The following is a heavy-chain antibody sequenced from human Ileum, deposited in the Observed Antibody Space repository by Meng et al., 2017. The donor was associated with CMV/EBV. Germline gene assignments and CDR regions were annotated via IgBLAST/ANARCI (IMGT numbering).Heavy chain of an antibody. CDR1: LAPNAVG. V-gene: IGHV2-5*05. D-gene: IGHD6-13*01. CDR3: ARLRDSTSYFRAFYFDS. CDR2: IDGEDKK. J-gene: IGHJ4*02. Sequence: LAPNAVGLGWIRQTPGRALEWLALIDGEDKKRYVPSLKTRITVTRDTSNRQAVLTMTNMDPADSGTYYCARLRDSTSYFRAFYFDSWDQGTLVTVSS.